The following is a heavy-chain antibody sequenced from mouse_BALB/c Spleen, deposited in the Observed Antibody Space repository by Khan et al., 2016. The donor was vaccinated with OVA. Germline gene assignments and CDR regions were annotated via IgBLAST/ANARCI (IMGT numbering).Heavy chain of an antibody. V-gene: IGHV1-20*02. CDR2: INPHIGET. CDR1: GYSFTGYF. D-gene: IGHD1-1*01. Sequence: EFQLQQSGPELVRPGASVKISCTASGYSFTGYFMNWVMQSHGKSLEWIGRINPHIGETFYNQRFKDKATLTVDESSSTAHMELRSLASEDSAVYYCTRIYRSDFDYWGQGTTLTVSP. CDR3: TRIYRSDFDY. J-gene: IGHJ2*01.